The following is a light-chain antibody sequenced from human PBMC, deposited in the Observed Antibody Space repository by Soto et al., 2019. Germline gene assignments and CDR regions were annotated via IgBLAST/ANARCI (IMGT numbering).Light chain of an antibody. J-gene: IGLJ1*01. Sequence: QSALTQPPSASGSPGQSVTISCTGTSSDVGAYIFVSWYQQHPGKAPKLMIYDVNRRPSGVPDRFSGSKSGNTASLTVSGLQAEDEADYYCVSFAGGTDVFGTGTKVTGL. CDR3: VSFAGGTDV. CDR1: SSDVGAYIF. V-gene: IGLV2-8*01. CDR2: DVN.